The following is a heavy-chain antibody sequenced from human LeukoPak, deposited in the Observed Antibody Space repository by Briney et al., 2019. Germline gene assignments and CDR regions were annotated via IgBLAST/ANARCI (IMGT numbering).Heavy chain of an antibody. CDR2: INSDGTVT. D-gene: IGHD4-17*01. Sequence: PGGSLRPSCAASGFTFRSYWMHWVRQAPGEGLVWVSRINSDGTVTNYADSVKGRFTISRDNAKNTLYLEMNSLRAEDTAVYYCASRPTVPNDHRGFDYWGQGTLVTVSS. V-gene: IGHV3-74*01. CDR3: ASRPTVPNDHRGFDY. J-gene: IGHJ4*02. CDR1: GFTFRSYW.